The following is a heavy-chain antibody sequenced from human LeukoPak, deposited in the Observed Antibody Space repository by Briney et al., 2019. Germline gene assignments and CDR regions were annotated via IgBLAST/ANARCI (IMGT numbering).Heavy chain of an antibody. D-gene: IGHD3-10*01. CDR3: AKSIGYGLGDI. Sequence: SETLSLTCTVSGYSITSGYYWGWIRQSPGKGLAWIGSIYHSGSTYYNPSLKSRVTISVDTSKNQFSLKLSSVTAADTAVYYCAKSIGYGLGDIGGQGTMITVSS. CDR1: GYSITSGYY. J-gene: IGHJ3*02. CDR2: IYHSGST. V-gene: IGHV4-38-2*02.